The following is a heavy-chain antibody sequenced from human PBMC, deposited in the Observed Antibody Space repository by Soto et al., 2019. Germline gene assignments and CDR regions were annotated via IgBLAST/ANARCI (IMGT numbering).Heavy chain of an antibody. J-gene: IGHJ6*03. CDR3: AKPGHRYMDV. CDR2: ISGSGGST. V-gene: IGHV3-23*01. CDR1: GFTFSRYA. Sequence: GGSLRLSCAASGFTFSRYAMSWVRQAPGKGLEWVSAISGSGGSTYYADSVKGRFTISRDNSKNTPYLQMNSLRAEDTAVYYCAKPGHRYMDVWGKGTTVTVSS.